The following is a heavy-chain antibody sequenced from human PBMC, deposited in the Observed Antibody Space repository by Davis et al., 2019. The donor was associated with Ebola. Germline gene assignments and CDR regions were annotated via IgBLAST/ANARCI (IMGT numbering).Heavy chain of an antibody. Sequence: SETLSLTCTVSGGSISSSSYYWGWIRQPPGKGLEWIGSIYYSGSTYYNPSLKSRVTISVDTSKNQFSLKLSSVTAADTAVYYCARPAGYSSGRFHWYFDLWGRGTLVTVSS. V-gene: IGHV4-39*07. CDR3: ARPAGYSSGRFHWYFDL. CDR1: GGSISSSSYY. J-gene: IGHJ2*01. D-gene: IGHD6-19*01. CDR2: IYYSGST.